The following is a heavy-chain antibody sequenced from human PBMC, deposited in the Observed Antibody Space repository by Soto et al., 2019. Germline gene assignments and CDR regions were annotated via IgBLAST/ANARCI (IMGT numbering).Heavy chain of an antibody. CDR1: GGSISSDGNY. V-gene: IGHV4-31*03. D-gene: IGHD3-10*01. J-gene: IGHJ6*02. Sequence: QVQLQESGPGLVKSSQTLSLTCTVSGGSISSDGNYWSWIRQHPGKGLEWIGYIYYSGSTYYNPSLKSRFTISVETSKNQFSLKLNSVTAADTAVYYCARARMVRGIIYYYGMDVWGQGTTVTVSS. CDR2: IYYSGST. CDR3: ARARMVRGIIYYYGMDV.